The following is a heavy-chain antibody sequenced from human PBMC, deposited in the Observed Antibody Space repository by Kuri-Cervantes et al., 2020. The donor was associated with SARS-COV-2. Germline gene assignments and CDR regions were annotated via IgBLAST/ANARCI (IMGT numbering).Heavy chain of an antibody. CDR1: GFTFSDYA. CDR3: AKDNTENGRGYWYFDL. Sequence: GGSLRLSCAASGFTFSDYAMTWVRQAPGKGLEWVSGISSGGSSTYYPDSVKGRFTISRDNYKNTLYLQMSSLRAEDTAVYYCAKDNTENGRGYWYFDLWGRGTLVTVSS. V-gene: IGHV3-23*01. J-gene: IGHJ2*01. D-gene: IGHD1-1*01. CDR2: ISSGGSST.